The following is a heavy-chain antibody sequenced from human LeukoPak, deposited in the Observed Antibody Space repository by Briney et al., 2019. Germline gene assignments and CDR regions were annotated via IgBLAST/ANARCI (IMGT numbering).Heavy chain of an antibody. D-gene: IGHD2-8*01. CDR3: ARGVPIGYCSYGVCYPPYYFDY. CDR2: VNPRNGNA. Sequence: ASVTVSYKTSGYTFINYNINWVRQATGQGLEWMGWVNPRNGNAGYLQKFQGRLTIARDTSKDTVYMDLDSLTSEDTAVYYCARGVPIGYCSYGVCYPPYYFDYWGQGTLVTASS. J-gene: IGHJ4*02. CDR1: GYTFINYN. V-gene: IGHV1-8*02.